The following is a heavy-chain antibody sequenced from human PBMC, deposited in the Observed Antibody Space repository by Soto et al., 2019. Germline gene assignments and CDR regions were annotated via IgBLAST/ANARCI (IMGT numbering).Heavy chain of an antibody. Sequence: SETLSLTCAVNGVSFSGHYWTWIRQPPGTGLEWIGEINHSGSTNYNPSLKSRVTISVDTSKNQFSLKLTSVTAADTAVYYCARDKITGLFDYWGQGTLVTVS. CDR2: INHSGST. V-gene: IGHV4-34*01. J-gene: IGHJ4*02. CDR3: ARDKITGLFDY. D-gene: IGHD2-8*02. CDR1: GVSFSGHY.